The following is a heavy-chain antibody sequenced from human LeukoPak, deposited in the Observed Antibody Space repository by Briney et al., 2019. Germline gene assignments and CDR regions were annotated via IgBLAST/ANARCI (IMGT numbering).Heavy chain of an antibody. CDR1: GYPFTTYG. Sequence: ASVKVSCKASGYPFTTYGINWVRQAPGQGLEWMGWISAYNGNTNYAQKLQGRVTMTTDTSTSTAYMELRSLRSDDTAVYYCARVHYDSSGYPELGYFDYWGQGTLVTVSS. J-gene: IGHJ4*02. CDR3: ARVHYDSSGYPELGYFDY. V-gene: IGHV1-18*01. D-gene: IGHD3-22*01. CDR2: ISAYNGNT.